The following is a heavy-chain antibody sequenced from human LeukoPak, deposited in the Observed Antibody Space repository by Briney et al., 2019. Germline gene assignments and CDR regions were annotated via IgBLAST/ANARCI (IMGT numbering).Heavy chain of an antibody. CDR1: GRSMSSYY. D-gene: IGHD6-13*01. Sequence: SETLSLTCTLSGRSMSSYYWSWLRHPPGGGLEGVRYIYYSGRTYTDPSLKIRLSPSIDTSKNQLSLKLTSLTDADTGVYYCARLVAAAGNNWFDPWGQGSQVTVS. V-gene: IGHV4-59*12. J-gene: IGHJ5*02. CDR2: IYYSGRT. CDR3: ARLVAAAGNNWFDP.